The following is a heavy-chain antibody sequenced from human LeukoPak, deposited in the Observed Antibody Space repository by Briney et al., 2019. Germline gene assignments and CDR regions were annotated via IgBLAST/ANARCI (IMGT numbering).Heavy chain of an antibody. CDR3: ARVSSGYSSGFDY. CDR1: GYTFTSYH. CDR2: INPSGGST. J-gene: IGHJ4*02. Sequence: GASVKVSCKASGYTFTSYHIYWVRQAPGQGLERMGLINPSGGSTNYAQTFQGRVTMTRDTSTSTVYMALSSLRSEDTAVYYCARVSSGYSSGFDYWGQGSLSPSPQ. D-gene: IGHD6-19*01. V-gene: IGHV1-46*01.